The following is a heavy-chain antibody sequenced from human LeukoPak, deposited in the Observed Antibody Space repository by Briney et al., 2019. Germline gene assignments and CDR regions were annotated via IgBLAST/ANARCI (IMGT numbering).Heavy chain of an antibody. Sequence: GGSLRVSCAASGFIFSNYWMGWVRQAPGKGLEWVAVLSSDGSNKYYADSVKGRFTISRDISKNTLYLQMTSLRAEDTAVYYCARGAYQIVVVTAPTYWGQGTLVTVSS. CDR1: GFIFSNYW. CDR3: ARGAYQIVVVTAPTY. J-gene: IGHJ4*02. D-gene: IGHD2-21*02. V-gene: IGHV3-30-3*01. CDR2: LSSDGSNK.